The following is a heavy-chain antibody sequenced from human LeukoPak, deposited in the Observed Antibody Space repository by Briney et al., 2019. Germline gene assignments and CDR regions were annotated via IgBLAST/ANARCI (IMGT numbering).Heavy chain of an antibody. CDR1: LGTFCTYA. D-gene: IGHD5-12*01. J-gene: IGHJ3*02. CDR3: ARPSPYSGYRDAFDI. CDR2: IIPILGLV. Sequence: GAPVKVSCKASLGTFCTYAISWVRHAPGQGLKWMGRIIPILGLVKYATKFQGRLTITADKPTSTAYMVLSSVRSEDTAVYYCARPSPYSGYRDAFDIWGQGTMVTVSS. V-gene: IGHV1-69*04.